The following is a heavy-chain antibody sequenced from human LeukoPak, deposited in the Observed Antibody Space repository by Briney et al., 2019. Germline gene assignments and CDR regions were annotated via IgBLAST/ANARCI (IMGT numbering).Heavy chain of an antibody. V-gene: IGHV3-7*01. CDR1: GFSFSNDW. CDR3: ARDHAYRTDY. Sequence: GVSLRLSCAASGFSFSNDWRCWVRQAPGKGLEWVANINQDESKKYYVDSVKGRFTISRDNAKNSLYLQMSSLRAEDTAVYYCARDHAYRTDYWGQGTLVTVSS. D-gene: IGHD2-2*01. J-gene: IGHJ4*02. CDR2: INQDESKK.